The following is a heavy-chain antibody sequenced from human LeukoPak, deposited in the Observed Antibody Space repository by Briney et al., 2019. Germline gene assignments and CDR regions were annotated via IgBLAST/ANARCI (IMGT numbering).Heavy chain of an antibody. CDR3: ARAVSSWYNAFDV. CDR2: INPNSGVT. D-gene: IGHD6-13*01. Sequence: ASVKVSCKASGYTFTGYYMHWVRQAPGQGLEWMGWINPNSGVTNYAQKFQGRVTMTRDTSISTAYMELSRLRSDDTAVYYCARAVSSWYNAFDVWGQGTMVTVSS. J-gene: IGHJ3*01. CDR1: GYTFTGYY. V-gene: IGHV1-2*02.